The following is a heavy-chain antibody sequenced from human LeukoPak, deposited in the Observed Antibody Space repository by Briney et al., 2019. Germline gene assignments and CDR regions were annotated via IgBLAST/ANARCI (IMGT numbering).Heavy chain of an antibody. D-gene: IGHD2-15*01. Sequence: ASVKVSCKASGYTFTSYDINWVRQATGQGLEWMGWMNPNSGNTGYAQKFQGRVTMTRNTSISTAYMELSSLRSEDTAVYYCFAVVVAATGLGYFDYWGQGTLVTVSS. CDR2: MNPNSGNT. CDR3: FAVVVAATGLGYFDY. CDR1: GYTFTSYD. J-gene: IGHJ4*02. V-gene: IGHV1-8*01.